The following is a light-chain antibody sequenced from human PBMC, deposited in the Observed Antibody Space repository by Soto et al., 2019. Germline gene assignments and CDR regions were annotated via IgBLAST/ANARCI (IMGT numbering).Light chain of an antibody. J-gene: IGKJ1*01. CDR1: QRVSSNY. V-gene: IGKV3-20*01. CDR3: QQYGSSPVT. CDR2: GAS. Sequence: EVVLTQSPGTLSLSPGESATLSCRASQRVSSNYLAWYQQKPGQAPRLLIYGASSRATGVPDRFSGSGSGTDFTLTISSLEPDDFALYYCQQYGSSPVTFGQRTKVEIK.